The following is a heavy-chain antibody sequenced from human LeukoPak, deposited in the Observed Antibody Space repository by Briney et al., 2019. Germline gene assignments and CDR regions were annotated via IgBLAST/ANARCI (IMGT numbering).Heavy chain of an antibody. D-gene: IGHD6-19*01. CDR2: IGGSGGWI. CDR1: GFSFSNYA. J-gene: IGHJ4*02. Sequence: GGSLRPSCAASGFSFSNYAMSWVRQAPGKGLEWVSVIGGSGGWIHYTDSVKGRFTISRDNSNSILYLQMNSLRAEDTAVYFCAKDPTGYSSKWGQGTLVTVSS. CDR3: AKDPTGYSSK. V-gene: IGHV3-23*01.